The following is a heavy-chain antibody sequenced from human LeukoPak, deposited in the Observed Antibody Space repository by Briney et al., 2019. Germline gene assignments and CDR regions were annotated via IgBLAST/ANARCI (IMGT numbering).Heavy chain of an antibody. V-gene: IGHV4-38-2*02. CDR1: GYSISSGYY. CDR2: IYHSGST. J-gene: IGHJ3*02. CDR3: ARDRGDAFDI. Sequence: SETLSLTCTVSGYSISSGYYWGWIRQPPGKGLAWIGSIYHSGSTYYNPSLKSRVTISVDTSKNQFSLKLSSVTAADTAVYYCARDRGDAFDIWGQGTMVTVSS.